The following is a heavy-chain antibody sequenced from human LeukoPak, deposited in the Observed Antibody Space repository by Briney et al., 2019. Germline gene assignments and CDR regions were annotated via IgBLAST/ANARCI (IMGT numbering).Heavy chain of an antibody. V-gene: IGHV3-33*08. J-gene: IGHJ3*01. CDR3: ARRAGREDVFDV. CDR1: GCTISSCD. D-gene: IGHD1-26*01. CDR2: EIYDGSNK. Sequence: GETLTLTCAVSGCTISSCDRHWVVRHPAKGLVWVAGEIYDGSNKYYEASVKGRFTISRDKSKNPLSLKTNSLTAEDTAVYYCARRAGREDVFDVWGQGQMVPVSS.